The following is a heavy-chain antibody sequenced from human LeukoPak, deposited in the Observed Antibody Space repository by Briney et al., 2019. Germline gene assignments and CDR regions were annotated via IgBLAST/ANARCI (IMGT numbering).Heavy chain of an antibody. D-gene: IGHD3-22*01. V-gene: IGHV1-8*03. Sequence: ASVKVSCKASGYTFTSYDINWVRQATGQGLEWMGWMNPNSGNTGYAQKFQGRVTITMNTSISTAYMELSSLRSEDTAVYFCARGHAPHMDYDTSGPPFEGAFDIWGQGTMVTVSS. CDR1: GYTFTSYD. J-gene: IGHJ3*02. CDR2: MNPNSGNT. CDR3: ARGHAPHMDYDTSGPPFEGAFDI.